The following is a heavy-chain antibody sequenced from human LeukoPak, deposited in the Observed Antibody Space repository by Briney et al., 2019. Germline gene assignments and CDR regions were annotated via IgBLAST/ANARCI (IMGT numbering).Heavy chain of an antibody. V-gene: IGHV1-69*13. CDR1: GGTFSSYA. CDR2: IIPIFGTA. CDR3: ARRPLVPGSYYYYYYGMDV. Sequence: SVKVSCKASGGTFSSYAISWVRQAPGQGLEWMGGIIPIFGTANYAQKFQGRVTITADESTSTAYMELSSLRSEDTAVYYCARRPLVPGSYYYYYYGMDVWGQGTTVTVSS. D-gene: IGHD2-2*01. J-gene: IGHJ6*02.